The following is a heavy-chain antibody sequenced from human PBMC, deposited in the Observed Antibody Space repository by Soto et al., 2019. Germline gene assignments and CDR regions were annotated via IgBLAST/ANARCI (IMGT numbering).Heavy chain of an antibody. J-gene: IGHJ3*02. CDR1: GGSISSGDYY. CDR2: IFYTGSP. CDR3: AEEPKGGPAAGSIHI. D-gene: IGHD6-25*01. Sequence: PSETLSLTCTVSGGSISSGDYYWTLIRQPPGKGLEWIGFIFYTGSPYYNPSLKSRVAISVDTSKNQFSLNLTSVTAADTAVYFCAEEPKGGPAAGSIHIWCPGIMVT. V-gene: IGHV4-30-4*01.